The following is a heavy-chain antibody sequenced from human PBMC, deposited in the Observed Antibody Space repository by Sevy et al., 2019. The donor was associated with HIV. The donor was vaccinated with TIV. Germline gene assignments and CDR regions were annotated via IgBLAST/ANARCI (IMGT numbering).Heavy chain of an antibody. CDR2: IYISGDT. CDR1: GGSISSGRNY. V-gene: IGHV4-61*02. D-gene: IGHD6-25*01. Sequence: SETLSLTCTVSGGSISSGRNYWNWIRQPAGKGPEWIGRIYISGDTNYNPSLKSRVTISLDTSKKQFSLKLTSVTAADTAVYYCARDGSSGIQWFDYWGQGILVTVSS. CDR3: ARDGSSGIQWFDY. J-gene: IGHJ4*02.